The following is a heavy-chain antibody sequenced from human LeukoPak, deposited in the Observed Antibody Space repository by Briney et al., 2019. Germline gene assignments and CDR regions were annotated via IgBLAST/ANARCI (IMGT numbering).Heavy chain of an antibody. CDR2: IRYDGSNK. CDR1: GFTFSSYG. Sequence: PGGSLRLSCAASGFTFSSYGMHWVRQAPGKGLEWVAFIRYDGSNKYYADSVKGRFTISRDNAKNSLYLQMNSLRAEDTAVYYCARDRGTGPRPCDYWGQGTLVTVSS. CDR3: ARDRGTGPRPCDY. D-gene: IGHD1-1*01. V-gene: IGHV3-30*02. J-gene: IGHJ4*02.